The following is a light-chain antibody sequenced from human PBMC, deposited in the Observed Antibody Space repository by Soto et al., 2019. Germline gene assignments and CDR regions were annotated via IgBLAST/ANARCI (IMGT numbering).Light chain of an antibody. V-gene: IGLV2-23*01. Sequence: QSVLPQPASVSVSPGQAITISCTGTSSDVGSYNLVSWYQQHPGKAPKLMIYEGSKRPSGVSNRFSGSKSGNTASLTISGLQAEDEADYYCCSYAASYVFGTGTKVTVL. J-gene: IGLJ1*01. CDR1: SSDVGSYNL. CDR3: CSYAASYV. CDR2: EGS.